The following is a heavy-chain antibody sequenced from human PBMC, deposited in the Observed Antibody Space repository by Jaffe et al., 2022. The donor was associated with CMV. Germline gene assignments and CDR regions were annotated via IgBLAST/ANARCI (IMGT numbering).Heavy chain of an antibody. D-gene: IGHD2-8*01. V-gene: IGHV3-7*01. CDR1: GFTFSSYW. CDR2: IKEDGSEK. J-gene: IGHJ5*02. CDR3: ARDLNVVMVPNWFDP. Sequence: EVQLVESGGGLVHPGGSLRLSCAASGFTFSSYWMSWVRQAPGKGLEWVANIKEDGSEKYYVDSVKGRFTISRDNAKNSLYLQMNSLRAEDTAVYYCARDLNVVMVPNWFDPWGQGTLVTVSS.